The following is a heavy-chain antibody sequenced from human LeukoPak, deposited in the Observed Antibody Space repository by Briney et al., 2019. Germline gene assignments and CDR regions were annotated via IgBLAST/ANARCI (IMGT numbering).Heavy chain of an antibody. Sequence: VSCXXXGYTXXXYYMHWVRQAPGQGLEWMGIINPSGGSTSYAQKFQGRVTMTRDTSTSTVYMELSSLRSEDTAVYYCARQPHCDGDCYPEAGYYGMDVWGQGTTVTVSS. D-gene: IGHD2-21*02. CDR3: ARQPHCDGDCYPEAGYYGMDV. CDR1: GYTXXXYY. V-gene: IGHV1-46*01. CDR2: INPSGGST. J-gene: IGHJ6*02.